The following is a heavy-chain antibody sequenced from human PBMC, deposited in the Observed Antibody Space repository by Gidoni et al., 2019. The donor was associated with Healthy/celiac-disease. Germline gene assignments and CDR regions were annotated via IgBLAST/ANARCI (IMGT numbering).Heavy chain of an antibody. J-gene: IGHJ6*03. Sequence: QVQLVESGGGVVQPGRSLRLSCAASGFTFSSHGMHWVRQAPGKGLEWVAVISYDGSNKYYADSVKGRFTISRDNSKNTLYLQMNSLRAEDTAVYYCAKDLYSSGWYSYYYYYMDVWGKGTTVTVSS. CDR3: AKDLYSSGWYSYYYYYMDV. V-gene: IGHV3-30*18. CDR1: GFTFSSHG. CDR2: ISYDGSNK. D-gene: IGHD6-19*01.